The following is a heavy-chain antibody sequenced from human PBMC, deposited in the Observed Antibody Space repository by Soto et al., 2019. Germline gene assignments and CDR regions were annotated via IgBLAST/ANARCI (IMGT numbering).Heavy chain of an antibody. D-gene: IGHD3-3*01. Sequence: ASVKVSCKASGYTFTSYCISWVRQAPGQGREWMGWISAYNGNTNYAQKLQGRVTMTTDTSTSTAYMELRSLRSDDTAVYYCARGITIFGVGIDAFDIWGQGTMVTGSS. CDR3: ARGITIFGVGIDAFDI. V-gene: IGHV1-18*04. J-gene: IGHJ3*02. CDR1: GYTFTSYC. CDR2: ISAYNGNT.